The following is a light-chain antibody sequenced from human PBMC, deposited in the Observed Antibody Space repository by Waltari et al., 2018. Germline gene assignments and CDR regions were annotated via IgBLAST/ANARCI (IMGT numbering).Light chain of an antibody. CDR3: QQYNNWPQT. Sequence: IVMTQYTATLTVSPGERGTLTCWTMQSIMTNVAWYQQTPGQDPRLLIYDASTRATDTPARFSGSGSGTYFTLTISSLQSEDFAVYYCQQYNNWPQTFGQGTKVEIE. CDR1: QSIMTN. V-gene: IGKV3-15*01. J-gene: IGKJ1*01. CDR2: DAS.